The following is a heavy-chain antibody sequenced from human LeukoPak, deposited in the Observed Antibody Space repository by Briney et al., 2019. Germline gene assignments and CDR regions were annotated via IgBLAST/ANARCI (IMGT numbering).Heavy chain of an antibody. V-gene: IGHV3-48*03. CDR3: ARDGITMVRGVTVFDY. Sequence: GGSLRLSCVASGFILSTSEMNWVRQAPGRGLEWVSFIASDGTIYYADSVKGRFTLSRDNAKNSLSLRMNSLRAEDTAVYYCARDGITMVRGVTVFDYWGQGTLVTVSS. CDR1: GFILSTSE. D-gene: IGHD3-10*01. J-gene: IGHJ4*02. CDR2: IASDGTI.